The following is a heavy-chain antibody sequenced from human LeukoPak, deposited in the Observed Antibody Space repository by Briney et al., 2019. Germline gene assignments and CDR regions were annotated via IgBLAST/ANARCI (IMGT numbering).Heavy chain of an antibody. J-gene: IGHJ4*02. V-gene: IGHV4-59*01. CDR2: IYYSGST. CDR1: GGSISSYY. D-gene: IGHD6-13*01. CDR3: ARMRGYSSSPFDY. Sequence: SETLSLTCTVSGGSISSYYWSWIRQPPGKGLEWIGYIYYSGSTNYNPSLKSRVTISVDTSKNQFSLKLSSVTAADTAVYYCARMRGYSSSPFDYWGQGTLVTVSS.